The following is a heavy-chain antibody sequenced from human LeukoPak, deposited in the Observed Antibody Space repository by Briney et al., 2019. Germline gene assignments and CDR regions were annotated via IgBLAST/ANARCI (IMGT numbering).Heavy chain of an antibody. CDR3: ACTEGGDYYFDY. V-gene: IGHV3-30*04. CDR2: ISYDGSNK. J-gene: IGHJ4*02. CDR1: GFTFSSYA. D-gene: IGHD2-21*02. Sequence: GRSLRLSCAASGFTFSSYAMHWVRQAPGKGLEWVAVISYDGSNKYYADSVKGRFTISRDNSKNTLYLQMNSLRAEDTAVYYCACTEGGDYYFDYWGQGTLVTVSS.